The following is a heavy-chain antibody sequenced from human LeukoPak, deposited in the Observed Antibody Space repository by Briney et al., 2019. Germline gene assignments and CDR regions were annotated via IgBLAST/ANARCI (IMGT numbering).Heavy chain of an antibody. J-gene: IGHJ6*02. CDR1: GFSFSSYE. V-gene: IGHV3-48*03. CDR2: ISSSGSTK. D-gene: IGHD3-10*01. CDR3: ARESALTMVRGVSLPPVPRYYYYGMDV. Sequence: GGSLRLSCAASGFSFSSYEMNWVRQAPGKGLEWVSYISSSGSTKEYADSVKGRFTISRDNAKNSLYLQMNSLRAEDTAVYYCARESALTMVRGVSLPPVPRYYYYGMDVWGQGTTVTVSS.